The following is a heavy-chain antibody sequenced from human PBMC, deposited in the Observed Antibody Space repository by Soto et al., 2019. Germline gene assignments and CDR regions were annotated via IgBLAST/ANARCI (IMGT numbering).Heavy chain of an antibody. CDR3: ARGRRGYSYGTEAYYFDY. Sequence: EALSLTCPGSGGSISTYYWSWIRQPAGKRLEWIGHVSTSGTTNYHHSVKSRVTMSLDTSKKQFSLNLYSVTAADTAVYYCARGRRGYSYGTEAYYFDYWGQGTPVTVSS. J-gene: IGHJ4*02. CDR2: VSTSGTT. CDR1: GGSISTYY. V-gene: IGHV4-4*07. D-gene: IGHD5-18*01.